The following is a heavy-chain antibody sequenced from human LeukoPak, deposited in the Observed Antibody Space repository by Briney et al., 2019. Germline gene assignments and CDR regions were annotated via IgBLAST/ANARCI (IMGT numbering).Heavy chain of an antibody. V-gene: IGHV3-30*03. CDR2: ISYDGSNK. CDR1: GFTFSSYG. J-gene: IGHJ6*02. CDR3: ATPPRTGNTHYGMDV. Sequence: GGSLRLSCAASGFTFSSYGMHWVRQAPGKGLEWVAVISYDGSNKYYADSVKGRFTISRDNSKNTLYLQMNSLRAEDTAVYYCATPPRTGNTHYGMDVWGQGTTVTVSS. D-gene: IGHD1-1*01.